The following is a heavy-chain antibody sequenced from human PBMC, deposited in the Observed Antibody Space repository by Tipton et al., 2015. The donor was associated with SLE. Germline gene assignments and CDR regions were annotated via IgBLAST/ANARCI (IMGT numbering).Heavy chain of an antibody. Sequence: RSLRLSCAASGFTFSSYGMHWVRQAPGKGLEWVAVIWYDGSNKYYADSVKGRFTISRDNSKNTLYLQMNSLRAEDTAVYYCAKDGAGYSSGGYGGYYYGMDVWGQGTTVTVSS. D-gene: IGHD6-19*01. CDR2: IWYDGSNK. J-gene: IGHJ6*02. CDR3: AKDGAGYSSGGYGGYYYGMDV. CDR1: GFTFSSYG. V-gene: IGHV3-33*06.